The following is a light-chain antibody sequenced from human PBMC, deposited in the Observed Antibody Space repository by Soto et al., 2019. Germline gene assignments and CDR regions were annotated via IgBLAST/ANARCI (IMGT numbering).Light chain of an antibody. J-gene: IGKJ5*01. CDR2: GAS. CDR3: QQYDNWPPIT. Sequence: EIVLTQSPGTLSLSPGERATLSCRASQSVSRNYLAWYQHKPGQAPRLLIYGASTRATGIPDRFSGSGSGTEFTLTISSLQSDDSAVYYCQQYDNWPPITFGQGTRLEIK. CDR1: QSVSRNY. V-gene: IGKV3-20*01.